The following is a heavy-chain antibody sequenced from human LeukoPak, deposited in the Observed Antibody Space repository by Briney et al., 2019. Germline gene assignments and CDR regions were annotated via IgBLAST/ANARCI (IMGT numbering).Heavy chain of an antibody. J-gene: IGHJ4*02. V-gene: IGHV3-48*03. CDR1: GFTFSSYE. CDR3: ARLLYSSGWPYYFDY. Sequence: GGSLRLSCAASGFTFSSYEMNWVRHAPGKGLEWVSYISSSGSTIYYADSVKGRFTISRDNSKNTLYLQMNSLRAEDTAVYYCARLLYSSGWPYYFDYWGQGTLVTVSS. D-gene: IGHD6-19*01. CDR2: ISSSGSTI.